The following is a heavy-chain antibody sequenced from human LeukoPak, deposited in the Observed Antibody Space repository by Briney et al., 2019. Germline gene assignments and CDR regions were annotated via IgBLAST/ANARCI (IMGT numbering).Heavy chain of an antibody. CDR2: ISAYNGHT. Sequence: GASVNVSCKASGYTFTSYGISWVRQAPGQGLEWMGWISAYNGHTNYAQKLQGRVTMTTDTSTSTAYMELRSLRSDGTAVYCCARDRDPTPMDVWGKGTTVNVSS. D-gene: IGHD2-21*02. V-gene: IGHV1-18*01. J-gene: IGHJ6*03. CDR1: GYTFTSYG. CDR3: ARDRDPTPMDV.